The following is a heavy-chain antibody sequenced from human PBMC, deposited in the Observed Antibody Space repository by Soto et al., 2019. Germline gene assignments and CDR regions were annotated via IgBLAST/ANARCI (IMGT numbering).Heavy chain of an antibody. CDR3: ARIPYSSSSWSYYYYYGMDV. CDR2: IDWDDDK. D-gene: IGHD6-6*01. Sequence: SGPTLVNPTQTLTLTCTFSGFSLSTSGMCVSWIRQPPGKALEWLALIDWDDDKYYSTSLKTRLTISKDTSKNQVVLTMTNMDPVDTATYYCARIPYSSSSWSYYYYYGMDVWGQGTTVTVSS. J-gene: IGHJ6*02. CDR1: GFSLSTSGMC. V-gene: IGHV2-70*01.